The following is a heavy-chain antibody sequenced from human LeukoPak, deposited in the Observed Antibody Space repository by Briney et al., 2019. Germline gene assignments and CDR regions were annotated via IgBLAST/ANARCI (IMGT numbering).Heavy chain of an antibody. V-gene: IGHV3-30*01. CDR2: ISYDGSNK. Sequence: GKSLRLSCAASGFTFSSYAMHWVRQAPGKGLEWVAVISYDGSNKYYADSVTGRFTISRDNSKNTLYLQMNSLRAEDRAVYYCARDGGEGYNPIFYYWGQGTLVTVSS. CDR1: GFTFSSYA. D-gene: IGHD5-24*01. J-gene: IGHJ4*02. CDR3: ARDGGEGYNPIFYY.